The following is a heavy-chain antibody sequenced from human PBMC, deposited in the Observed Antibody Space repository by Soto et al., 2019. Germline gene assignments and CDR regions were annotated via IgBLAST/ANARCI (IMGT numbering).Heavy chain of an antibody. CDR1: GDSVSSNSTA. Sequence: QVQLQQSGPGLVKPSQTLSLTCAISGDSVSSNSTAWNWIRQSPSRGLEWLGRTYYSSKYYNDYAVFVKSRITIHPDPSKTQFALQLMSVTPEDTAVYYCARGPIGVTGTGAFASWGQGTLVTVSS. CDR3: ARGPIGVTGTGAFAS. D-gene: IGHD6-19*01. V-gene: IGHV6-1*01. J-gene: IGHJ4*02. CDR2: TYYSSKYYN.